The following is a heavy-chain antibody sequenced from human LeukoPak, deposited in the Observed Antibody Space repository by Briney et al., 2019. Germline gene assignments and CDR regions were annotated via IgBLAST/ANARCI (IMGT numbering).Heavy chain of an antibody. CDR3: ARNVRNPGYYYGMDV. V-gene: IGHV4-4*02. Sequence: SETLSLTCAVSGGSISSSNWWSWVRQPPGKGLEWIGDLYHSGSTKYNPSLKSRVTISVDKSKNQFSLKLSSVTAADTAVYYCARNVRNPGYYYGMDVWGQGTTVTVSS. CDR1: GGSISSSNW. CDR2: LYHSGST. D-gene: IGHD1-14*01. J-gene: IGHJ6*02.